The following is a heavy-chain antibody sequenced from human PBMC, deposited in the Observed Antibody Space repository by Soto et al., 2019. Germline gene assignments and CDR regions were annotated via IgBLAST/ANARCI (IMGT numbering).Heavy chain of an antibody. D-gene: IGHD1-26*01. V-gene: IGHV3-30*03. J-gene: IGHJ3*02. CDR1: GFTFSSYG. Sequence: GGSLRLSCAASGFTFSSYGMHWVRQAPGKGLEWVALISYDGSNKYYADSVKGRFTISRGNSKNTLYLQMNSLRAEDTAVYYCARRAIAHDAFDIWGQGTMVTVSS. CDR2: ISYDGSNK. CDR3: ARRAIAHDAFDI.